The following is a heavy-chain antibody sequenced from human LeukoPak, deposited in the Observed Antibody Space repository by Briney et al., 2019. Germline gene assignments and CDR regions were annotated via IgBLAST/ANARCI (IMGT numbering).Heavy chain of an antibody. CDR1: GYTITRQG. J-gene: IGHJ4*02. CDR3: AGFPLGGYSGYDYIGYLDY. Sequence: GASVKVSCKASGYTITRQGIGWVRQAPGQGLEWSGWITGYNGNTNYAQKLQGRVTRPTVTSTSTSHVDLRSLRADDTAVYYCAGFPLGGYSGYDYIGYLDYWGQGTLVTVSS. V-gene: IGHV1-18*01. D-gene: IGHD5-12*01. CDR2: ITGYNGNT.